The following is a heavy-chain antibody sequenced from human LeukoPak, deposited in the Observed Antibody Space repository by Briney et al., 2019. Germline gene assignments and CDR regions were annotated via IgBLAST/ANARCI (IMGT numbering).Heavy chain of an antibody. J-gene: IGHJ4*02. V-gene: IGHV1-24*01. CDR1: GYTLTELS. CDR2: FDPEDGET. D-gene: IGHD2-15*01. Sequence: GASVKVSCKVSGYTLTELSMHWVRQAPGKGLEWMRGFDPEDGETIYAQKFQGRVTMTEDTSTDTAYMELSSLRSEDTAVYYCATVGPGPRGVVAAIDCWGQGTLVTVSS. CDR3: ATVGPGPRGVVAAIDC.